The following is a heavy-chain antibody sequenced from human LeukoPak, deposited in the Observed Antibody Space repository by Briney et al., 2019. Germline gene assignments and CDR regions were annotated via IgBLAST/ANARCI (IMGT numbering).Heavy chain of an antibody. Sequence: GGSLRLSCAASGFTFSSYSMNWVRQAPGKGLEWVSSISSSSSYIYYADSVKGRFTISRDNAKNSLYLQMNSLRAEDTAVYYCARAPDFWSTPLDYWGQGTLVTVSS. J-gene: IGHJ4*02. CDR2: ISSSSSYI. CDR3: ARAPDFWSTPLDY. CDR1: GFTFSSYS. D-gene: IGHD3-3*01. V-gene: IGHV3-21*01.